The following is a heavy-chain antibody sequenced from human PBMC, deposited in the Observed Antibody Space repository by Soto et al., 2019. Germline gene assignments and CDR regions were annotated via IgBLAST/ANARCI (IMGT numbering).Heavy chain of an antibody. CDR1: GFTFSNYA. V-gene: IGHV3-30*18. D-gene: IGHD3-16*01. CDR2: TSYDGNNE. J-gene: IGHJ4*02. Sequence: GGSLRLSCAASGFTFSNYAMHWVRQAPGKGLEWVALTSYDGNNECYTDSVKGRFTISRDNSKNTLFLQMNSPRPEDTAVYYCAKDKGVFHLATSYFDFWGQGALVTVSS. CDR3: AKDKGVFHLATSYFDF.